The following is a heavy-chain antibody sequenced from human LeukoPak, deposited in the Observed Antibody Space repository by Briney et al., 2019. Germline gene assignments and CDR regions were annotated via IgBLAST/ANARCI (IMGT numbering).Heavy chain of an antibody. Sequence: PSETLSLTCAVYGGSLSGYYWSWIRQPPGKGLGWIGEINHSGSTNYNPSLKSRVTISVDTSKNQFSLKLSSVTAADTAVYYCASSPPLMTTVTTRFDYWGQGTLVTVSS. V-gene: IGHV4-34*01. D-gene: IGHD4-17*01. CDR1: GGSLSGYY. CDR3: ASSPPLMTTVTTRFDY. CDR2: INHSGST. J-gene: IGHJ4*02.